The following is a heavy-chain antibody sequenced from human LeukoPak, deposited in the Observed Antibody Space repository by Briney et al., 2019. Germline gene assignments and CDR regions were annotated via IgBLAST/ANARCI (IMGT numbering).Heavy chain of an antibody. D-gene: IGHD3-10*01. CDR1: GFTFSDYY. CDR2: ISSSGSTI. Sequence: GGSLRLSCAASGFTFSDYYMSWIRQAPGKGLEWVSYISSSGSTIYYADSVKGRFTISRDNAKNTLYLQMNSLRAEDTAVYYCARDPRYYYGSGTNGALYYYYYMDVWGKGTTVTVSS. CDR3: ARDPRYYYGSGTNGALYYYYYMDV. J-gene: IGHJ6*03. V-gene: IGHV3-11*04.